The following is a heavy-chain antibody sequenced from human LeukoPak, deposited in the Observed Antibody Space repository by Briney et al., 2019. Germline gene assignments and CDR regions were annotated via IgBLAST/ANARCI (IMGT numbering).Heavy chain of an antibody. D-gene: IGHD1/OR15-1a*01. J-gene: IGHJ6*03. Sequence: PGGSLRLSCAASGFTFSNYGMNWVRQAPGKGLEWVSGISDSTGKTYYADSVKGRFTVSRDNSKNTLDLQMNSLRAEDTAVYYCAKGWNTYYMDVWGKGTTVTVSS. CDR2: ISDSTGKT. CDR3: AKGWNTYYMDV. V-gene: IGHV3-23*01. CDR1: GFTFSNYG.